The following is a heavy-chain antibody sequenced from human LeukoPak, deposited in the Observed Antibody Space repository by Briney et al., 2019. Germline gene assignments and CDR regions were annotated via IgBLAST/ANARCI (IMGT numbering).Heavy chain of an antibody. CDR2: ITSSSSDI. D-gene: IGHD7-27*01. CDR3: ARDRNWGFDY. Sequence: PGGSLRLSYAASGFTFSSYSMNWVRQAPGKGLEWISYITSSSSDISYADSVKGRFTISRDNAKNSLYLQMNSLRDEDTAVYYCARDRNWGFDYWGQGTLLTVSS. V-gene: IGHV3-48*02. J-gene: IGHJ4*02. CDR1: GFTFSSYS.